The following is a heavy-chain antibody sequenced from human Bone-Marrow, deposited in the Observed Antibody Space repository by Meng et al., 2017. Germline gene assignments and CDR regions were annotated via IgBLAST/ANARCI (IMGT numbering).Heavy chain of an antibody. D-gene: IGHD2-2*03. J-gene: IGHJ6*02. CDR2: INPNSGGT. CDR1: GYTFTGYY. Sequence: ASVKVSCKASGYTFTGYYMHWVRQAPGQGLEWMGRINPNSGGTNYAQKFQGRVTMTRDTSISTAYMELSRLRSDDTAVYYCARGSLGYCSSTSCPGHKYYYYGMDVWAKGPRSPSP. V-gene: IGHV1-2*06. CDR3: ARGSLGYCSSTSCPGHKYYYYGMDV.